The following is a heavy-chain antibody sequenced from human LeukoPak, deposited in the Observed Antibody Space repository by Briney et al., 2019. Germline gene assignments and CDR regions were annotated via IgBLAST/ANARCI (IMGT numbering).Heavy chain of an antibody. D-gene: IGHD3-10*01. V-gene: IGHV4-39*07. CDR1: GGSISSSSYY. CDR3: ATGGGGISGSGRPDLSRPFDY. CDR2: INHSGST. Sequence: SETLSLTCTVSGGSISSSSYYWGWIRQPPGKGLEWIGEINHSGSTNYNPSLKSRVTISVDTSKNQFSLKLSSVTAEDTAVYYCATGGGGISGSGRPDLSRPFDYWGQGTLVTVSS. J-gene: IGHJ4*02.